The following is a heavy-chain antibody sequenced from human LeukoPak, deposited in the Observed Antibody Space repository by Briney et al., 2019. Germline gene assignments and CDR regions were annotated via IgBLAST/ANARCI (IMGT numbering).Heavy chain of an antibody. CDR1: GFTFSNYG. V-gene: IGHV3-30*19. Sequence: GGSLRLSCAASGFTFSNYGMHWVRQAPGKGLEWVAVMAYDGGNEYYAGSVKGRFTISRDNSKNMLYLQMNSLRAEDTAVYYCARNNLGYCSSTSCYGPGDYWGQGSLVTVSS. CDR2: MAYDGGNE. D-gene: IGHD2-2*01. CDR3: ARNNLGYCSSTSCYGPGDY. J-gene: IGHJ4*02.